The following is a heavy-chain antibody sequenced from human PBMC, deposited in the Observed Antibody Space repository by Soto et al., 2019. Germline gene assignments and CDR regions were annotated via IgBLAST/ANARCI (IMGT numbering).Heavy chain of an antibody. Sequence: SETLSLTCTVSGDSISGGDYYWSWIRQSPGEGLEWLGYIYYSGSTFYNPSLRRRLTISSDTSKKQFSLRLSSVTAADTAVYYCARGLGADHYYGLDVCGRGTAVTVFS. CDR2: IYYSGST. D-gene: IGHD2-21*01. CDR1: GDSISGGDYY. J-gene: IGHJ6*02. CDR3: ARGLGADHYYGLDV. V-gene: IGHV4-30-4*01.